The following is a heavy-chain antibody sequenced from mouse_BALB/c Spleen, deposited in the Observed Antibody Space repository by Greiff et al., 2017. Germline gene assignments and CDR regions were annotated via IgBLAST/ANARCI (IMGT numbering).Heavy chain of an antibody. J-gene: IGHJ4*01. CDR3: ARDYGSSYSYYAMDY. CDR2: INPYNDGT. CDR1: GYTFTSYV. D-gene: IGHD1-1*01. Sequence: EVQLQQSGPELVKPGASVKMSCKASGYTFTSYVMHWVKQKPGQGLEWIGYINPYNDGTKYNEKFKGKATLTSDKSSSTAYMELSSLTSEDSAVYYCARDYGSSYSYYAMDYWGQGTSVTVSA. V-gene: IGHV1-14*01.